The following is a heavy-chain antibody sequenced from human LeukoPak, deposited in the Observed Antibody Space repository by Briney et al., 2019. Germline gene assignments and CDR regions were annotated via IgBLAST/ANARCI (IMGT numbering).Heavy chain of an antibody. CDR1: GFTFTSSA. V-gene: IGHV1-58*01. CDR2: IVIGSGNT. CDR3: AAEEHSYGSNY. Sequence: SVKVSCKASGFTFTSSAVQWVRQARGQRLEWIGWIVIGSGNTNYAQKFQERVTITRDMSTSTAYMELSSLRSEDTAVYYCAAEEHSYGSNYWGQGTLVTVSS. J-gene: IGHJ4*02. D-gene: IGHD5-18*01.